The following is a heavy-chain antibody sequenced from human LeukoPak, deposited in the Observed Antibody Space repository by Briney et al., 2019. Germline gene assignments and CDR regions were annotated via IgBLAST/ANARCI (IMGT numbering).Heavy chain of an antibody. V-gene: IGHV1-69*10. CDR2: IIPILGIA. CDR1: GGTFSSYT. J-gene: IGHJ6*03. D-gene: IGHD6-13*01. Sequence: SVKVSCKASGGTFSSYTISWVRQAPGQGLEWMGRIIPILGIANYAQKFQGRVTITADKSTSTAYMELSSLRSGDTAVYYCARAPTAYSSRRSHYYMDVWGKGTTVTVSS. CDR3: ARAPTAYSSRRSHYYMDV.